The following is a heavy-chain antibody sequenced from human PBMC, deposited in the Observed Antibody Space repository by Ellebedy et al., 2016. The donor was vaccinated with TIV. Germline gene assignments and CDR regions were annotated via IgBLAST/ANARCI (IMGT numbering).Heavy chain of an antibody. Sequence: GGSLRLXXAASGFTFSSYWMHWVRQAPGKGLAWVANIKQDGSEKYYVGSVKGRLTISRDNAENSLYLQMNSLRTQDTAVYYCARAIGSGSSYWGQGTLVTVSS. CDR2: IKQDGSEK. V-gene: IGHV3-7*01. CDR3: ARAIGSGSSY. CDR1: GFTFSSYW. D-gene: IGHD3-22*01. J-gene: IGHJ4*02.